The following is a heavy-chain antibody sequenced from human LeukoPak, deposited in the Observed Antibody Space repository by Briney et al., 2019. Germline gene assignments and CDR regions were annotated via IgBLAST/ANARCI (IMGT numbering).Heavy chain of an antibody. J-gene: IGHJ4*02. Sequence: ASVKVSCKASGYTFTSYGISWVRQAPGQGLEWMGWISAYNGNTNYAQKLQGRVTMTTDTSTTTAYMELRSLRSDDTAVYYCARGGVVTAPPYYFDCWGQGTLVTVSS. CDR1: GYTFTSYG. D-gene: IGHD2-21*02. V-gene: IGHV1-18*01. CDR2: ISAYNGNT. CDR3: ARGGVVTAPPYYFDC.